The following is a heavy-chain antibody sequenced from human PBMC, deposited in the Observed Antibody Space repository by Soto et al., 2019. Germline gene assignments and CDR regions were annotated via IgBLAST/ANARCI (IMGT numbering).Heavy chain of an antibody. J-gene: IGHJ4*02. V-gene: IGHV3-30*03. Sequence: GGSLRLSCAASGFTFSSHWIHWVRQAPGKGLEWVAVISYDGSNKYYADSVKGRFTISRDNAKNSLYLQMNSLRAEDTAVYYCARGIALDYWGRGTLVTVSS. D-gene: IGHD6-13*01. CDR3: ARGIALDY. CDR1: GFTFSSHW. CDR2: ISYDGSNK.